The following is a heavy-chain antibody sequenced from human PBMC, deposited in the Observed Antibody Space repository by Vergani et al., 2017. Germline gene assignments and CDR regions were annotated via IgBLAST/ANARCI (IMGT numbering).Heavy chain of an antibody. CDR3: ARHRGSGGFVPSSYFYGMDV. J-gene: IGHJ6*02. CDR1: DSSIMTNPY. V-gene: IGHV4-38-2*01. D-gene: IGHD3-10*01. CDR2: IHHSGDT. Sequence: QVQLQESGPGLVKPSETLTLTCDVSDSSIMTNPYWGWFRQSPGKGLEWIGCIHHSGDTHYKSSLKSRFSISIVSSSKFSLSLTSVTAADTAIYYCARHRGSGGFVPSSYFYGMDVWGHGTTVTVSS.